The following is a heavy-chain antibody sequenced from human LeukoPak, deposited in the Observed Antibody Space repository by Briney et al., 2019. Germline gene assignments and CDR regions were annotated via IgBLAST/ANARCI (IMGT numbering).Heavy chain of an antibody. CDR1: GYTLTELS. J-gene: IGHJ1*01. CDR3: ARGGTWRDGYAYFQH. D-gene: IGHD5-24*01. V-gene: IGHV1-24*01. Sequence: ASVKVSCKVSGYTLTELSMHWVRQAPGKGLEWMGGFDPEDGETIYAQKFQGRVTMTEDTSTDTAYMELSSLRSEDTAVYYCARGGTWRDGYAYFQHWGQGTLVTVSS. CDR2: FDPEDGET.